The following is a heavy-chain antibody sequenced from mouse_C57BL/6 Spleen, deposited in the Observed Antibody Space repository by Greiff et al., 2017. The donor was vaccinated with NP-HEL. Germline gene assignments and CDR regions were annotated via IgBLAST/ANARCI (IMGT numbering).Heavy chain of an antibody. J-gene: IGHJ3*01. CDR2: ISDGGSYT. CDR1: GFTFSSYA. Sequence: EVKLVESGGGLVKPGGSLKLSCAASGFTFSSYAMSWVRQTPEKRLEWVATISDGGSYTYYPDNVKGRFTISRDNAKNNLYLQMSHLKSEDTAMYYCARVRMVTTPWFAYWGQGTLVTVSA. D-gene: IGHD2-2*01. CDR3: ARVRMVTTPWFAY. V-gene: IGHV5-4*03.